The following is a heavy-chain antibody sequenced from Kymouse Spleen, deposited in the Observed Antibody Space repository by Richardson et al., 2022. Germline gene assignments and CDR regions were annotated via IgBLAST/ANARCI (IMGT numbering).Heavy chain of an antibody. V-gene: IGHV3-33*01. CDR3: ARDSHYYDSSGYPSFDY. J-gene: IGHJ4*02. CDR1: GFTFSSYG. CDR2: IWYDGSNK. Sequence: QVQLVESGGGVVQPGRSLRLSCAASGFTFSSYGMHWVRQAPGKGLEWVAVIWYDGSNKYYADSVKGRFTISRDNSKNTLYLQMNSLRAEDTAVYYCARDSHYYDSSGYPSFDYWGQGTLVTVSS. D-gene: IGHD3-22*01.